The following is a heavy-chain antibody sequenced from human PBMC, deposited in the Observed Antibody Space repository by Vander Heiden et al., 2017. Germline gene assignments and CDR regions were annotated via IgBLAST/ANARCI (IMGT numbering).Heavy chain of an antibody. CDR1: GFTFISYE. V-gene: IGHV3-48*03. J-gene: IGHJ4*02. D-gene: IGHD6-19*01. Sequence: EVQLVESGGGLVQPGGSLRLSCAASGFTFISYEMNWVRQAPGKGLEWVSYISSSGSTIYYADSVKGRFTISRDNAKNSLYLQMNSLRAEDTAVYYCARDPRLAVAGTSYFDYWGQGTLVTVSS. CDR2: ISSSGSTI. CDR3: ARDPRLAVAGTSYFDY.